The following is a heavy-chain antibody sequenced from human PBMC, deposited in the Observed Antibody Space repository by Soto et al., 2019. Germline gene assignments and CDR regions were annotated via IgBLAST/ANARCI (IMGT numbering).Heavy chain of an antibody. Sequence: QVQLVQSGAEVKKPGASVKVSCKASGYTFTSYDINWVRQATGQGLEWMGWMNPNSGNTGYAQKFQGRVTMTRNTSVSTADMGLSSLRSEDTGVYYCGRERSGTPDYWGQGTLVTVAS. D-gene: IGHD6-25*01. CDR1: GYTFTSYD. CDR2: MNPNSGNT. J-gene: IGHJ4*02. V-gene: IGHV1-8*01. CDR3: GRERSGTPDY.